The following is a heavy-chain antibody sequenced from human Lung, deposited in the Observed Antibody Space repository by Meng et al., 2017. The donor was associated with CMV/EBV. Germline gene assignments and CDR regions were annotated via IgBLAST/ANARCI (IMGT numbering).Heavy chain of an antibody. CDR3: ARDHYYDSSGLDY. Sequence: GESLKISCAASGFTFSSYWMHWVRQAPGKGLVWVSRINSDGSSTSYADPVKGRFTISRDNAKNTLYLQMNSLRAEDTAVYYCARDHYYDSSGLDYWGQGTLVTVSS. D-gene: IGHD3-22*01. CDR2: INSDGSST. CDR1: GFTFSSYW. J-gene: IGHJ4*02. V-gene: IGHV3-74*01.